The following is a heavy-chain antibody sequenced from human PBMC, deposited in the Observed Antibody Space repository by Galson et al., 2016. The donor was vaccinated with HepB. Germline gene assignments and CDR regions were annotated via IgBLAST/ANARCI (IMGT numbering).Heavy chain of an antibody. CDR1: EFTASSNY. D-gene: IGHD3-10*01. Sequence: SLRLSCAAYEFTASSNYLNWIRQAPGKGLEWVASITDSGSNIYYADSMKSRFTISRDNAKTSLYLQMNSLRADDTAVYYCAYNQNYGAGVYWFYGMDVWGQGTTVTVAS. V-gene: IGHV3-21*01. CDR3: AYNQNYGAGVYWFYGMDV. J-gene: IGHJ6*02. CDR2: ITDSGSNI.